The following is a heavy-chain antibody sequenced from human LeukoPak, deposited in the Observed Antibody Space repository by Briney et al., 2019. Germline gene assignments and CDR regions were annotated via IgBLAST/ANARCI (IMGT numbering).Heavy chain of an antibody. CDR3: ARHSPIGIAPAFDI. J-gene: IGHJ3*02. CDR2: IYYSGST. Sequence: PSETLSLTCTVSGGSISSSSYYWGWIRQSPGKGLEWIGSIYYSGSTYYNPSLKSRVTISVDTSKNQSSLKLSSVTAADTAVYYCARHSPIGIAPAFDIWGQGTMVTVSS. CDR1: GGSISSSSYY. D-gene: IGHD6-13*01. V-gene: IGHV4-39*01.